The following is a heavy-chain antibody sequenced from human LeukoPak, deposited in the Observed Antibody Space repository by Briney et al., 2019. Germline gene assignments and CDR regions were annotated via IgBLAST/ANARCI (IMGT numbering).Heavy chain of an antibody. CDR2: IWYDGSNK. D-gene: IGHD1-26*01. CDR1: GFTFSSYG. J-gene: IGHJ4*02. CDR3: ARLETFSYSFDY. V-gene: IGHV3-33*01. Sequence: GGSLRLSCAASGFTFSSYGMHWVRQAPGKGLEWVAVIWYDGSNKYYADSVKGRFTISRGNSKNTLYLQMNSLRAEDTAVYYCARLETFSYSFDYWGQGTLVTVSS.